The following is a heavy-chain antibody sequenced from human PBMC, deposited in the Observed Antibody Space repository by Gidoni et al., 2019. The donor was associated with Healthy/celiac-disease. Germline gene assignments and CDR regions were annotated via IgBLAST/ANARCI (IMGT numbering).Heavy chain of an antibody. Sequence: EVQLVESGGGLVQPGRSLRLSCTASGSTFGDYAMSRFRQAPGKGLGWVGFIRSKAYGGTTEYAASVKGRFTISRDDSKSIAYLQMNSLKTEDTAVYYCTRDVVGYSGSYLSYYYGMDVWGQGTTVTVSS. D-gene: IGHD1-26*01. V-gene: IGHV3-49*03. CDR1: GSTFGDYA. CDR2: IRSKAYGGTT. CDR3: TRDVVGYSGSYLSYYYGMDV. J-gene: IGHJ6*02.